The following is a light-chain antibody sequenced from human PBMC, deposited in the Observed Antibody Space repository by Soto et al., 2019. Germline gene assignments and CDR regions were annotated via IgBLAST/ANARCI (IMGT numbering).Light chain of an antibody. V-gene: IGKV1-6*01. Sequence: AIQMTQSPSSLSASVGDRVTITCRASQGCRDDLAWYQQKPGQAPKLLIYAASSLQSGVPSRFSGSGSGTDFTLTISSLQPEDFATYYCLQDYNFPYTFGQGTKLEIK. CDR1: QGCRDD. CDR2: AAS. CDR3: LQDYNFPYT. J-gene: IGKJ2*01.